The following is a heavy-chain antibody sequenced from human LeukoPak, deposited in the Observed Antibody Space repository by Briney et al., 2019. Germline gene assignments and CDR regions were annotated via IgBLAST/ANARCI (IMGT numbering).Heavy chain of an antibody. CDR2: ISYDGSNK. V-gene: IGHV3-30-3*01. Sequence: PGGSLRLSCAASGFTFSSYAMHWVRQAPGKGLEWVAVISYDGSNKYYADSVKGRFTISRDNSKNTLYLQMNSLRAEDTAVYYCARAKPGRGYSGYPTPFDYWGQGTLVTVSS. CDR3: ARAKPGRGYSGYPTPFDY. CDR1: GFTFSSYA. D-gene: IGHD5-12*01. J-gene: IGHJ4*02.